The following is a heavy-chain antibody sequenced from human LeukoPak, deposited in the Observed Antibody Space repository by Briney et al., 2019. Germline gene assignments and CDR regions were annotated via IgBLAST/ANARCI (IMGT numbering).Heavy chain of an antibody. D-gene: IGHD3-10*01. V-gene: IGHV3-30*18. Sequence: PGGSLRLSCAASGFTFSNSAMNWVRQAPGKGLEWVAVISYDGNNKYYSDSVKGRFTISRDNSKNTLNLQMNGLRAEDTAVYYCAKDMYYRGSGSYFNVDYWGQGTLVTVSS. CDR1: GFTFSNSA. CDR3: AKDMYYRGSGSYFNVDY. CDR2: ISYDGNNK. J-gene: IGHJ4*02.